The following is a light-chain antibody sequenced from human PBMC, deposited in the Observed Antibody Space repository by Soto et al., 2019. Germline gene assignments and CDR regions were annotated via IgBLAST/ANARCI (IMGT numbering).Light chain of an antibody. CDR3: QLRTT. J-gene: IGKJ5*01. CDR1: QSLTKS. V-gene: IGKV3-11*01. Sequence: VLTQSPATLSLSPGEKATLSCRASQSLTKSLAWYQQKPGQAPRLLIYDASDRAAGIPARFSGSESRTDITLTISSLEPDDFSVYYCQLRTTFGQGTRLEIK. CDR2: DAS.